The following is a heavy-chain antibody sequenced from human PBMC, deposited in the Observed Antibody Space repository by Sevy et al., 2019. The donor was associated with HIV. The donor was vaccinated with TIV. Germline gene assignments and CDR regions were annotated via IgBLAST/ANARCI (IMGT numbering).Heavy chain of an antibody. Sequence: GGSLRLSCAASGFTFSSYAMSWVRQAPGKGLEWVSAISGSRGSTYYADSVKGRFTISRDNSKNTLYLQMNSLRAEDTAVYYCAKTVHDYSNFLFDYWGQGTLVTVSS. CDR2: ISGSRGST. CDR3: AKTVHDYSNFLFDY. CDR1: GFTFSSYA. V-gene: IGHV3-23*01. J-gene: IGHJ4*02. D-gene: IGHD4-4*01.